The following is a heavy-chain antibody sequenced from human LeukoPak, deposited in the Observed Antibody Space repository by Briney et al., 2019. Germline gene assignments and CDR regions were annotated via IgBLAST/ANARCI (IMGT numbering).Heavy chain of an antibody. J-gene: IGHJ6*02. CDR2: IYYSGST. D-gene: IGHD6-13*01. Sequence: PSETLSLTCTVSGGSISSYYWSWIRQPPGKGLEWIGYIYYSGSTNYNPSLKSRVTISVDTSKNQFSLQLSSVTAADTAVYYCARSRTENIYSSSWWNYYYYYGMDVWGQGTTVTVSS. CDR3: ARSRTENIYSSSWWNYYYYYGMDV. CDR1: GGSISSYY. V-gene: IGHV4-59*01.